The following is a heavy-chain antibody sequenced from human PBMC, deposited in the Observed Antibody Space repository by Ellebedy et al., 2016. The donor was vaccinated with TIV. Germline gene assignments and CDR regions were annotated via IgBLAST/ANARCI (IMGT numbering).Heavy chain of an antibody. D-gene: IGHD1-20*01. CDR3: ARDLLHNWDEAPLFDY. J-gene: IGHJ4*02. CDR1: EFTFSSYW. V-gene: IGHV3-7*01. Sequence: GGSLRLSXAASEFTFSSYWMHWVRQAPGKGLAWVANIKQDGSEKYYVGSVKGRFTISRDNAKNSLYVQMNSLRAEDTAVYYCARDLLHNWDEAPLFDYWGQGTLVTVSS. CDR2: IKQDGSEK.